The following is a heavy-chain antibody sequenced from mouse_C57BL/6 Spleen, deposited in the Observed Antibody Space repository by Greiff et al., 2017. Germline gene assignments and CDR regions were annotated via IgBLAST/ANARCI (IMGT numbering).Heavy chain of an antibody. CDR1: GYTFTDYY. CDR2: INPNNGGT. CDR3: ARNWGQLRLRGDFFAY. D-gene: IGHD3-2*02. J-gene: IGHJ3*01. V-gene: IGHV1-26*01. Sequence: VQLQHSGPELVKPGASVKISCKASGYTFTDYYMNWVKQSHGKSLAWMGDINPNNGGTSYNQKFKGKATLTVDKYSSTAYMELRSLTSEDSAVYYCARNWGQLRLRGDFFAYWGQGTLVTVSA.